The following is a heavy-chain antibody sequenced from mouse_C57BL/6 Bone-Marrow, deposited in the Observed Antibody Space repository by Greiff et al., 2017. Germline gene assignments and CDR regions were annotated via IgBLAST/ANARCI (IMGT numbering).Heavy chain of an antibody. J-gene: IGHJ2*01. D-gene: IGHD1-1*01. CDR2: IDPSDSYT. Sequence: QVQLQQSGAELVRPGTSVKLSCKASGYTFTSYWMHWVKQRPGQGLEWIGVIDPSDSYTNYNQKFKGKATLTVDTSSSTAYMQLSSLTSEDAAVYYCASLYYYGSRDFDYWGQGTTLTVSS. V-gene: IGHV1-59*01. CDR3: ASLYYYGSRDFDY. CDR1: GYTFTSYW.